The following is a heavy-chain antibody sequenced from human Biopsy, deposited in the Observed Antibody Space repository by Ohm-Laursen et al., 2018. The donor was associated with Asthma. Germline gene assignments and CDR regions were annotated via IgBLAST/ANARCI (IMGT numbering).Heavy chain of an antibody. D-gene: IGHD6-13*01. CDR1: PGSINDYY. V-gene: IGHV4-59*01. J-gene: IGHJ4*02. CDR3: ARATSTWSQSGPHYFDH. CDR2: VHSTGST. Sequence: GTLSLTCTVSPGSINDYYWNWIRQFPGKGLEWIGYVHSTGSTRFNPSLKSRLTISVDTSVDQVSLKLTSVTAADTAVYFCARATSTWSQSGPHYFDHWGQGTLVTVSS.